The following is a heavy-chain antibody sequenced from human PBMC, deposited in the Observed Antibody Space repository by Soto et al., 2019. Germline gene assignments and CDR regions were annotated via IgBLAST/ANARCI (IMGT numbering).Heavy chain of an antibody. Sequence: PGGSLRLSCAASGFTLSTYWMEWVRQAPGEGLVWVSQISNDGSSTNYADSVKGRFTVSRDNAKNTLYLQMNSLRAEDTAVYYCARDRGRLFDIWGQGTMVTVSS. J-gene: IGHJ3*02. CDR1: GFTLSTYW. V-gene: IGHV3-74*01. CDR2: ISNDGSST. CDR3: ARDRGRLFDI. D-gene: IGHD6-25*01.